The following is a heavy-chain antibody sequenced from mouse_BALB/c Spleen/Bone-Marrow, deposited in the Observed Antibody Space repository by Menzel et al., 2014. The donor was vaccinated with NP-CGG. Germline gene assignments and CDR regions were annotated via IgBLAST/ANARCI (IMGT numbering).Heavy chain of an antibody. D-gene: IGHD1-1*01. CDR3: ARSGYYGSNYAMDY. CDR1: GYAFTNYL. CDR2: INPGSGGT. Sequence: VQLQQSGAELVRPGTSVKVSCKASGYAFTNYLIEWVKQRPGQGFEWIGVINPGSGGTNYNEKFKGKATLTADKSSSTAYMQLSSLTSDDSAVYFCARSGYYGSNYAMDYWGQGTSVTVSS. V-gene: IGHV1-54*01. J-gene: IGHJ4*01.